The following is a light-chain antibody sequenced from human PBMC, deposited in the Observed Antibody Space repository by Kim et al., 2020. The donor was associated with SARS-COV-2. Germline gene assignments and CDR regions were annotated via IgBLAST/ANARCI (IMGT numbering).Light chain of an antibody. Sequence: AFGGDRVTITCRASQGSHNYLAWYQQNPGKAPKLRIYDASTLQSGVPSRFSGSGSGTDFTLTISSLQPEDFATYSCQQYNVFPRTFGQGTKVDIK. J-gene: IGKJ1*01. CDR3: QQYNVFPRT. CDR1: QGSHNY. CDR2: DAS. V-gene: IGKV1-9*01.